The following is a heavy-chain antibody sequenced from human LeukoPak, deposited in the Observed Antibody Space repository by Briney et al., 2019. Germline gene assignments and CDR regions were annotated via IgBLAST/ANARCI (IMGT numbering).Heavy chain of an antibody. CDR3: ANPPHGSGWYTDNWFDP. Sequence: PGGSLRLSCAASGFTFSRHWMSWVRQAPGKGLEWVTNIKRDGREKNYVDSVKGRFSISRDNVKNSLHLQMNSLRAEDTAVYYCANPPHGSGWYTDNWFDPWGQGTRVTVSS. V-gene: IGHV3-7*03. D-gene: IGHD6-19*01. CDR1: GFTFSRHW. J-gene: IGHJ5*02. CDR2: IKRDGREK.